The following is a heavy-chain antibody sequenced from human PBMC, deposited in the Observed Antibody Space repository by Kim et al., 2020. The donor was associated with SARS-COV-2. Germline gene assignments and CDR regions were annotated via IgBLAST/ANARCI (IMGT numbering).Heavy chain of an antibody. CDR3: ARGSVSAFDV. CDR2: TFYDSKWYR. CDR1: GDSFSGNHIA. D-gene: IGHD3-3*02. J-gene: IGHJ3*01. V-gene: IGHV6-1*01. Sequence: SQTLSLTCVISGDSFSGNHIACNWIRLSPSGGLEWLGRTFYDSKWYRDYAVSVRGRASINADASRNQFFLQLNSVTPEDTAVYFCARGSVSAFDVWDQGKMVIVSS.